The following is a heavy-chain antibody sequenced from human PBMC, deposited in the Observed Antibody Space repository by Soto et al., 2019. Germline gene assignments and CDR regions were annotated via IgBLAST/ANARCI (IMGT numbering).Heavy chain of an antibody. Sequence: QLQLQESGSGLVKPSQTLSLTCAVSGGSISSGGYSWSWIRQPPGKGLEWIGYIYHSGSTYYNPSLKSRVTISVDRSKNPFSLKLSSVTAADTAVYYCASDYCSGGSCYLYAFDIWGQGTMVTVSS. D-gene: IGHD2-15*01. J-gene: IGHJ3*02. CDR3: ASDYCSGGSCYLYAFDI. V-gene: IGHV4-30-2*01. CDR1: GGSISSGGYS. CDR2: IYHSGST.